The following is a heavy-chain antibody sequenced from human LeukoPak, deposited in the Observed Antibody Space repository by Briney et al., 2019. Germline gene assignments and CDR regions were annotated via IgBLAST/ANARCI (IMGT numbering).Heavy chain of an antibody. D-gene: IGHD2-15*01. J-gene: IGHJ6*03. CDR1: GSTFSSYG. CDR2: IRYDGSNK. Sequence: GGSLRLSCAASGSTFSSYGMHWVRQAPGKGLEWVAFIRYDGSNKYYADSVKGRFTISRDNSKNTLYLQMTSLRVEDTAVYFCAKTADVLYYRHFMDVWGKGTTVTVSS. CDR3: AKTADVLYYRHFMDV. V-gene: IGHV3-30*02.